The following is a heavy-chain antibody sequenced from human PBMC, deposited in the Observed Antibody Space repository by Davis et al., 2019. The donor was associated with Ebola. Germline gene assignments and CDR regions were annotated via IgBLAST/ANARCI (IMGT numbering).Heavy chain of an antibody. V-gene: IGHV3-7*01. J-gene: IGHJ4*02. Sequence: PGGSLRLSCAASGFTSNVYWMSWVRQAPGKGLEWVANIKPDGTVKPYVGSVKGRFTISRDNAKNSLYLQMNSLRAEDTAVYYCASGGLRFLEWLFDYWGQGTLVTVSS. CDR1: GFTSNVYW. D-gene: IGHD3-3*01. CDR3: ASGGLRFLEWLFDY. CDR2: IKPDGTVK.